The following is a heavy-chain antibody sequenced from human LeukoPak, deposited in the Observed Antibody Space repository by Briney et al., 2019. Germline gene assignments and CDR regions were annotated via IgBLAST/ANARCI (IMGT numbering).Heavy chain of an antibody. J-gene: IGHJ4*02. V-gene: IGHV3-21*01. D-gene: IGHD2-8*01. CDR2: ISSSSSYI. CDR1: GFTFSSYS. CDR3: ARAGVATPSIDY. Sequence: PGGSLRLSCAASGFTFSSYSMNWVRQAPGKGLEWVSSISSSSSYIYYADSVKGRFTISRDNAKKSLYLQMNSLRAEDTAVYYCARAGVATPSIDYWGQGTLVTVSS.